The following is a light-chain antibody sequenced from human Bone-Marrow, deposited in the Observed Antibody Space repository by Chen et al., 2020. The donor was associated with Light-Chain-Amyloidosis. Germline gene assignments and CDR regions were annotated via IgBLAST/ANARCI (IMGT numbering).Light chain of an antibody. Sequence: SYELTQPPSVSVSPGQTARITCSGDDLPTKYAYWYQQKPGQAPVLVIHRDTERPSGISARFSGSSSGTTATLTISGVRAEDEADYHCQSADSSGTYEVIFGGGTKLTVL. CDR2: RDT. CDR1: DLPTKY. J-gene: IGLJ2*01. V-gene: IGLV3-25*03. CDR3: QSADSSGTYEVI.